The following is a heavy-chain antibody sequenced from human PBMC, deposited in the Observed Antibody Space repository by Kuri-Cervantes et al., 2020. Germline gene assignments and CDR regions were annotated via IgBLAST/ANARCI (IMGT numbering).Heavy chain of an antibody. D-gene: IGHD2-8*01. V-gene: IGHV3-9*01. Sequence: SLKISCAASGFTFDDFAMHWVRQAPGKGLEWVSGINWNSVNIGYADSVKGRFTISRDNAKNSLYLQMNSLRAEDTALYHCARLYCTNGVCFYYFDYWGQGTLVTVSS. J-gene: IGHJ4*02. CDR3: ARLYCTNGVCFYYFDY. CDR2: INWNSVNI. CDR1: GFTFDDFA.